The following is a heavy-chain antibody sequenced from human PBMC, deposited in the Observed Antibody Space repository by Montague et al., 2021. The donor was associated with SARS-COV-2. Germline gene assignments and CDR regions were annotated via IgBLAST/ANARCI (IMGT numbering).Heavy chain of an antibody. CDR2: ISSSSSCI. CDR3: ASELHPNYYYGMDV. J-gene: IGHJ6*02. V-gene: IGHV3-21*01. Sequence: SLRLSCAASGFAFSSYSMNWVRQAPGKGLEWVSSISSSSSCIYYADSVKGRFTISRDNAKNSLYLQMNSLRAEDTAVYYCASELHPNYYYGMDVWGQGTTVTVSS. D-gene: IGHD4-11*01. CDR1: GFAFSSYS.